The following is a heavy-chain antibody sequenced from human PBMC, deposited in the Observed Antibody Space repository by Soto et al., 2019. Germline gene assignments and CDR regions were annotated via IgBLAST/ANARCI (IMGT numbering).Heavy chain of an antibody. CDR1: GYTFTSYG. CDR3: ARLNYYGSGSYYPRGINWFDP. CDR2: ISAYNGNT. D-gene: IGHD3-10*01. Sequence: ASVKVSCKASGYTFTSYGISWVRQAPGQGLEWMGWISAYNGNTNYAQKLQGRVTMTTDTSTSTAYMELRSLRSDDTAVYYCARLNYYGSGSYYPRGINWFDPRAQRTLVTVSS. V-gene: IGHV1-18*01. J-gene: IGHJ5*02.